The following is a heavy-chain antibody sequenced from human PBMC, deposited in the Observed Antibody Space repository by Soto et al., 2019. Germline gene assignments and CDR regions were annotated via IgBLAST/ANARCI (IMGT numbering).Heavy chain of an antibody. J-gene: IGHJ6*02. Sequence: ASVKVSCKASGYTFTSYGISWVRQAPGQGLEWMGWISAYNGNTNYAQKLKGRVTMTTETSTSTAYMEMRSLRSDDTAVYYCARNGVKDYYYGMDVWGQGTSVTVSS. CDR3: ARNGVKDYYYGMDV. CDR1: GYTFTSYG. V-gene: IGHV1-18*04. CDR2: ISAYNGNT.